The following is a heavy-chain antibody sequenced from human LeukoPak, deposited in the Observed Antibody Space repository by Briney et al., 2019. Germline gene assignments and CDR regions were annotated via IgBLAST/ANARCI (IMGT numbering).Heavy chain of an antibody. D-gene: IGHD3-22*01. J-gene: IGHJ6*03. V-gene: IGHV3-9*03. CDR2: ISWNSGSI. CDR1: GFTFDDYA. Sequence: GGSLRLSCAASGFTFDDYAMHWVRQAPGKGLEWVSGISWNSGSIGYADSVKGRFTISRDNAKNSLYLQMNSLRAEGMALYYCAKGDSSGYPRHYMDVWGKGTTVTVSS. CDR3: AKGDSSGYPRHYMDV.